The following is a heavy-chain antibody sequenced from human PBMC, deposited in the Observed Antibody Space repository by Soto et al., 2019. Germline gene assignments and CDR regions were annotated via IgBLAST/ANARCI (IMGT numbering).Heavy chain of an antibody. V-gene: IGHV6-1*01. J-gene: IGHJ5*01. CDR1: WDSLCRYSVA. CDR2: TYYRSNWYT. D-gene: IGHD2-8*01. CDR3: ARLIGNSWLDS. Sequence: SQNPSLTCFISWDSLCRYSVAWDWIRQSPSRGLEWLGRTYYRSNWYTDYAVSVKGRITISPDTSNNQLSLQLNSVTPDDTAVYYCARLIGNSWLDSWGQGTLVTVSS.